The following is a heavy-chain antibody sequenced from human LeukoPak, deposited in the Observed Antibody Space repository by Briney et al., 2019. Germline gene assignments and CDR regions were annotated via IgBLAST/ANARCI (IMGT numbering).Heavy chain of an antibody. J-gene: IGHJ4*02. Sequence: SQTLSLTCTVSGGSISSSSYYWGWIRQPPGKGLEWIGSIYYSGSTYYNPSLKSRVTISVDTSKNQFSLKLSSVTAADTAVYYCARRVGATFFDYWGQGTLVTVSS. V-gene: IGHV4-39*01. CDR1: GGSISSSSYY. CDR2: IYYSGST. CDR3: ARRVGATFFDY. D-gene: IGHD1-26*01.